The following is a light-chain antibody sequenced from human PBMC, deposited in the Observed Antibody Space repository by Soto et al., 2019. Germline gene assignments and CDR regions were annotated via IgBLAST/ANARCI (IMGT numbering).Light chain of an antibody. Sequence: EIVLTQSPGTLSLSPGERVTLSCRASQSVSGRYLAWYQQRPGQAPRLLIYDASTRATGIPDRFSGSASGTYFTLTISRLEPEDFVVYYCQQYGTSPPRYTFGQGTKLEI. J-gene: IGKJ2*01. CDR2: DAS. CDR1: QSVSGRY. V-gene: IGKV3-20*01. CDR3: QQYGTSPPRYT.